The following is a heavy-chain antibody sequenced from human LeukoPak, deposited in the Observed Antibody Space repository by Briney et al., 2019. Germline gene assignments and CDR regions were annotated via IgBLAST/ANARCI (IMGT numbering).Heavy chain of an antibody. CDR1: GSRFTSYW. J-gene: IGHJ2*01. D-gene: IGHD1-7*01. CDR3: ARRVVNNRNYYFDL. Sequence: GGPLEISGQGSGSRFTSYWSGGVRRLPGKGREWMGIIYPGDADTRYSPSFQGQVTMSADNSISTAYLQWSSLKASDTAMYYCARRVVNNRNYYFDLWGRGTLVTVSS. V-gene: IGHV5-51*01. CDR2: IYPGDADT.